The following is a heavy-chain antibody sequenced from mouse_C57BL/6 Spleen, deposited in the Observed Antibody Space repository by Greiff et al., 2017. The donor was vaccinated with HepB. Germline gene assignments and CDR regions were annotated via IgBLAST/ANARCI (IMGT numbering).Heavy chain of an antibody. D-gene: IGHD1-3*01. CDR2: IYPRSGNT. Sequence: VHLVESGAELARPGASVKLSCKASGYTFTSYGISWVKQRTGQGLEWIGEIYPRSGNTYYNEKFKGKATLTADKSSSTAYMELRSLTSEDSAVYFCAREWEGGFDYWGQGTTLTVSS. CDR3: AREWEGGFDY. V-gene: IGHV1-81*01. CDR1: GYTFTSYG. J-gene: IGHJ2*01.